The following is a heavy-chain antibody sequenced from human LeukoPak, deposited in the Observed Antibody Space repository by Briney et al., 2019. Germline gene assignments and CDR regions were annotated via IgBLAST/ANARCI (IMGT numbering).Heavy chain of an antibody. CDR1: GFTLSNYV. CDR3: AKDRSSSAGLYFDY. CDR2: ISYDGSNK. Sequence: GRSLRLSCAASGFTLSNYVMHWVRQAPGKGLEWVAVISYDGSNKYYADSVKGRFTISRDNSKNTLYLQMNSRRGEDTAVYYCAKDRSSSAGLYFDYWGQGTLVTVSS. V-gene: IGHV3-30*18. D-gene: IGHD6-6*01. J-gene: IGHJ4*02.